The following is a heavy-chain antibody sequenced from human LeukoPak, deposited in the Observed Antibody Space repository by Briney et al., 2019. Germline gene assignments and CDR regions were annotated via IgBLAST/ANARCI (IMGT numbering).Heavy chain of an antibody. J-gene: IGHJ5*02. CDR1: GYSISSGYY. V-gene: IGHV4-38-2*02. Sequence: PSETLSLTCTVSGYSISSGYYWGWIRQPPGKGLEWIGSIYHSGSTYYNPSLKSRVTISVDTSKNQFSLKLSSVTAADTAVYYCASGTYYYDSSGPNWFDPWGQGTLVTV. CDR2: IYHSGST. D-gene: IGHD3-22*01. CDR3: ASGTYYYDSSGPNWFDP.